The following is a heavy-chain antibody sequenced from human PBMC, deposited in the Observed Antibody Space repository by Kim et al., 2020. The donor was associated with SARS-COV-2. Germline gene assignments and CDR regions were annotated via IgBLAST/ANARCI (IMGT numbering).Heavy chain of an antibody. CDR2: IYYSGST. V-gene: IGHV4-31*03. J-gene: IGHJ4*02. D-gene: IGHD1-26*01. Sequence: SETLSLTCTVSGGSISSGGYYWSWIRQHPGKGLEWIGYIYYSGSTYYNPSLKSRVTISVDTSKNQFSLKLSSVTAADTAVYYCARDVGGSYAFDYWGQGTLVTVSS. CDR1: GGSISSGGYY. CDR3: ARDVGGSYAFDY.